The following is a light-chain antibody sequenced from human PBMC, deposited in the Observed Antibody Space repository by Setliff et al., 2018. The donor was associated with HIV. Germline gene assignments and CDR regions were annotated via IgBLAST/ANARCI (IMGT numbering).Light chain of an antibody. CDR3: CSNTGSNTYV. J-gene: IGLJ1*01. Sequence: QSVLTQPASVSGSLGQSITTACTGTSGDVGRYNLVSWYQQQPGKPPKLTIYQASKRPSGVSNRFSGSKSGNTASLTISGLQAEDEADYYCCSNTGSNTYVFGTGTKVTVL. CDR1: SGDVGRYNL. V-gene: IGLV2-23*01. CDR2: QAS.